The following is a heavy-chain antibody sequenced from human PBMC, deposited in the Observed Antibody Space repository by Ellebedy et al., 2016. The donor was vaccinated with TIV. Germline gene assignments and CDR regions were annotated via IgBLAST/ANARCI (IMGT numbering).Heavy chain of an antibody. CDR1: GFSLSTSRLP. CDR2: IDWDDDK. V-gene: IGHV2-70*04. CDR3: ARISSGWGFDY. D-gene: IGHD6-19*01. J-gene: IGHJ4*02. Sequence: SGPTLVKPPQTLTLTCTFSGFSLSTSRLPVSWIRQPPGKALEWLARIDWDDDKFYSTSLRTRLTISKDSSENQVVLTMTNMDPEDTATYYCARISSGWGFDYWGQGALVTVSS.